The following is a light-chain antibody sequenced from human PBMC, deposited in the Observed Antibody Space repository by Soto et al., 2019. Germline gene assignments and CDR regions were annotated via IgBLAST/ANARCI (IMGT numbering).Light chain of an antibody. CDR3: QERSDWPRGPLA. J-gene: IGKJ4*01. CDR1: QSVGNY. CDR2: DAS. Sequence: DIVLTQSPATLSLSPGERATLSCRASQSVGNYLAWYQQKPGQAPRLLIYDASKRATGIPARFSGSGSGTDFILNISSLEPEDFAVYYCQERSDWPRGPLAFGGGTKVEI. V-gene: IGKV3-11*01.